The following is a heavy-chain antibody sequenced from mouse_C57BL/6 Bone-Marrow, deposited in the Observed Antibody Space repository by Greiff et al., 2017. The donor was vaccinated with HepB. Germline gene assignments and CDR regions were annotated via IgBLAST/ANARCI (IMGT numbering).Heavy chain of an antibody. D-gene: IGHD2-3*01. CDR2: IYPRDGST. CDR3: ARCDGYYWWYFDV. V-gene: IGHV1-85*01. J-gene: IGHJ1*03. CDR1: GYTFTSYD. Sequence: VQLQESGPELVKPGASVKLSCKASGYTFTSYDINWVKQRPGQGLEWIGWIYPRDGSTKYNEKFKGKAILTVDTSSSAAYMELHSLTSEDSAVYFCARCDGYYWWYFDVWGTGTTVTVSS.